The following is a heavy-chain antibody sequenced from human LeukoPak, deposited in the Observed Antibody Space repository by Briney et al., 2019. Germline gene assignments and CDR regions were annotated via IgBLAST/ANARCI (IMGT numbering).Heavy chain of an antibody. V-gene: IGHV4-59*01. CDR1: GDSMRGYY. Sequence: SETLSLTCTVSGDSMRGYYWSWIRQPPGKGLGWIGDIYYSGTTDYNPSLKSRVTISVDTSKNQFSLKLNSVTSADTAVYYCARGYGWSSYNNFNHWGQGILVTVSS. J-gene: IGHJ4*02. CDR2: IYYSGTT. CDR3: ARGYGWSSYNNFNH. D-gene: IGHD3-10*01.